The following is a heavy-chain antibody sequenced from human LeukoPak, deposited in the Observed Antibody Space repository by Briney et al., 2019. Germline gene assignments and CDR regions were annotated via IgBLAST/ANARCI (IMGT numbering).Heavy chain of an antibody. D-gene: IGHD6-13*01. CDR3: ARSYSNTDY. J-gene: IGHJ4*02. V-gene: IGHV4-38-2*02. Sequence: SETLSLTCSVSGYSISSAYYWGWIRPPPGKGVEWIGSIYYSGSTYYNPSLKSRVTISVDTSKNQFSLKLSSVTAADTAVYYCARSYSNTDYWGQGTLVTVSS. CDR1: GYSISSAYY. CDR2: IYYSGST.